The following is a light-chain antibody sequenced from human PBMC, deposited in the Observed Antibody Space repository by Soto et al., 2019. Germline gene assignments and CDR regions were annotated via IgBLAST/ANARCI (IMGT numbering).Light chain of an antibody. CDR1: RSNIGGND. CDR3: ASWDDRLRGVL. Sequence: QSVLTQPPSASGTPGQRVTISCAGSRSNIGGNDVYWYQQFPRTAPKLLIFNNLQRPSGVPDRFSGSKSGTSASLAISGLQSEDEADYYCASWDDRLRGVLFGGGTKLTVL. CDR2: NNL. J-gene: IGLJ2*01. V-gene: IGLV1-47*01.